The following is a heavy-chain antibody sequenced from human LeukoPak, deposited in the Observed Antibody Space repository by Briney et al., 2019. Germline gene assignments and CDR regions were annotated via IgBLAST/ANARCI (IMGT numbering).Heavy chain of an antibody. V-gene: IGHV3-30*19. J-gene: IGHJ4*02. CDR2: TSYDGNNK. CDR3: AREKRAVAGTFDY. CDR1: GFSFSSYG. Sequence: GGSLRLSCAASGFSFSSYGMHWVRQAPGKGLEWVATTSYDGNNKYYADSVKGRFTVSRDNSNNTLYLHMNSLRAEDTAVYYCAREKRAVAGTFDYWGQGTLVTVSS. D-gene: IGHD6-19*01.